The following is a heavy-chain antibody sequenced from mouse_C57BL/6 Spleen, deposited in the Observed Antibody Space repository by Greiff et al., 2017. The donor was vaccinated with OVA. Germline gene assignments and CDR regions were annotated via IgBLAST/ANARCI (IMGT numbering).Heavy chain of an antibody. J-gene: IGHJ2*01. CDR3: TRNYYYGSSYVARGYYDY. D-gene: IGHD1-1*01. CDR1: GYTFTDYE. CDR2: IDPETGGT. Sequence: QVQLKQSGAELVRPGASVTLSCKASGYTFTDYEMHWVKQTPVHGLEWIGAIDPETGGTAYNQKFQGKAILTADKSSSTAYMELRSLTSEDSAVYYCTRNYYYGSSYVARGYYDYWGQGTTLTVSS. V-gene: IGHV1-15*01.